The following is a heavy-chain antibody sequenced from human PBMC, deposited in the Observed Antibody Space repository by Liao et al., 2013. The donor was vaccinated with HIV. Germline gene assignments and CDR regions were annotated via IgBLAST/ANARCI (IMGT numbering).Heavy chain of an antibody. D-gene: IGHD6-19*01. J-gene: IGHJ1*01. CDR1: GGSISSGDYY. V-gene: IGHV4-30-4*08. Sequence: QVQLQESGPGLVKPSQTLSLTCTVSGGSISSGDYYWSWIRQPPGKGLEWIGRIYTSGSTYYNPSLKSRVTISVDTSKNQFSLKLSSVTAADTAVYYCARGVAVAGTGYFQHWGQGTLVTVSS. CDR3: ARGVAVAGTGYFQH. CDR2: IYTSGST.